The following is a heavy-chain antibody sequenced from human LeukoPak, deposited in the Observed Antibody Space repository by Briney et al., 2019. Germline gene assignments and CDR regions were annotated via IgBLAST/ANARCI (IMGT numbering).Heavy chain of an antibody. CDR3: AISLGVGGYTRCKGFDQ. CDR2: ISGSDGTS. CDR1: GFTFNSFA. J-gene: IGHJ4*02. D-gene: IGHD5-18*01. Sequence: GGSLRLSCAASGFTFNSFAMNWVRQAPGKGLEWVSSISGSDGTSHYADFVKGRFTIYRDNSKNTLYLKMKSLRAEDTSAYYCAISLGVGGYTRCKGFDQWGQGTLVVVSS. V-gene: IGHV3-23*01.